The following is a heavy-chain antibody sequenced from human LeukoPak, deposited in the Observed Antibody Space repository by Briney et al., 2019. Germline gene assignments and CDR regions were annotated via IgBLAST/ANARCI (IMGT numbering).Heavy chain of an antibody. CDR3: AKGAAYCGGDCYRPY. D-gene: IGHD2-21*02. J-gene: IGHJ4*02. Sequence: GGSLRLSCAASGFPFNRHAMSWVRQAPGKGLEWVSAISGGGGSTYYGDSVKGRFTLSRDNSKNTLYLQMNSLRAEDTAVYYCAKGAAYCGGDCYRPYWGQGTLVTVSS. CDR2: ISGGGGST. CDR1: GFPFNRHA. V-gene: IGHV3-23*01.